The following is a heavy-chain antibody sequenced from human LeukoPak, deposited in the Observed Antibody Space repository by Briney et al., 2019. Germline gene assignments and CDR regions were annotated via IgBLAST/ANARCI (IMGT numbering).Heavy chain of an antibody. Sequence: GGSLRLSCAASGFTFSSYAMSWVRQAPGKGLEWVSAISGSGGSTYYADSVKGRFTISRDNSKNTLYLQMNSLRAEDTAVYYCARVQNSYGIISDYWGQGTLVTVSS. CDR3: ARVQNSYGIISDY. CDR1: GFTFSSYA. CDR2: ISGSGGST. D-gene: IGHD5-18*01. J-gene: IGHJ4*02. V-gene: IGHV3-23*01.